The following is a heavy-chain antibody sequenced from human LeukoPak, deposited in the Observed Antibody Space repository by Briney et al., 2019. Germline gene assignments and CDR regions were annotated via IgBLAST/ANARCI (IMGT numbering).Heavy chain of an antibody. CDR3: ASLGTAAIPKYYYYGMDV. J-gene: IGHJ6*02. Sequence: GSLRLSCAASGFTFSSYSMNWVRQAPGKGLEWIGEINHSGSTNYNPSLKSRVTISVDTSKNQFSLKLSSVTAADTAVYYCASLGTAAIPKYYYYGMDVWGQGTTVTVSS. CDR1: GFTFSSYS. V-gene: IGHV4-34*01. D-gene: IGHD2-2*02. CDR2: INHSGST.